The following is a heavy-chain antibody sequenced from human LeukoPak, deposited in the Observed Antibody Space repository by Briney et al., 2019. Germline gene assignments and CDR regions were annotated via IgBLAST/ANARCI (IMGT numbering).Heavy chain of an antibody. D-gene: IGHD2-15*01. Sequence: ASVKVSCKASGYTFTSYGISWVRQAPGQGLEWMGWISAYNGNTNYAQKLQGRVTMTSDTSTSTAYMELRSLRSDDTAVYYCARRRDRYCSGGSCYSYYFDYWGQGTLVTVSS. V-gene: IGHV1-18*01. J-gene: IGHJ4*02. CDR3: ARRRDRYCSGGSCYSYYFDY. CDR1: GYTFTSYG. CDR2: ISAYNGNT.